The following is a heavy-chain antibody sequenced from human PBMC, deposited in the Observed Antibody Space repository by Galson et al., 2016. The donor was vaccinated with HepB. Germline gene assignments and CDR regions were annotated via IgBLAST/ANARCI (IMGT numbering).Heavy chain of an antibody. Sequence: SVKVSCKASGYSFTSYGISWVRQAPGQGLEWMGWVSPWNGNTNYEQKFQGRVTMTTDTSTNTAYMELRSLRSDDTAVYYCARDEGDTYSSRSRGMDVWSQGATVTVSS. D-gene: IGHD3-22*01. CDR3: ARDEGDTYSSRSRGMDV. CDR1: GYSFTSYG. J-gene: IGHJ6*02. CDR2: VSPWNGNT. V-gene: IGHV1-18*01.